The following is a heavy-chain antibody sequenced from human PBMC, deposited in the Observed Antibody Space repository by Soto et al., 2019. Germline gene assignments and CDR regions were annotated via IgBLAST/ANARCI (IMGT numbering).Heavy chain of an antibody. V-gene: IGHV5-51*01. Sequence: VQLVQPGAEVKKPGESLKISCQGSGYSFSSNWIGWVRQRPGKGLEWMGIIYPGDSEVKYSPSFRGQVTISVDTSISTAYLQWSSLKATDTAMYYCARHLYESSGYRYFDLWGQGTLVTVSS. CDR2: IYPGDSEV. CDR3: ARHLYESSGYRYFDL. CDR1: GYSFSSNW. J-gene: IGHJ4*02. D-gene: IGHD3-22*01.